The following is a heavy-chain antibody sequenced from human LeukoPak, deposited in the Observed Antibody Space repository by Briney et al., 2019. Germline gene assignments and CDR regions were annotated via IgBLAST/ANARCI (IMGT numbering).Heavy chain of an antibody. D-gene: IGHD2-2*02. J-gene: IGHJ6*01. V-gene: IGHV1-24*01. CDR2: FDPEDGET. CDR3: ATAPCTSCYKGSYYYYYGMDV. Sequence: ASVKVSCKVSGYTLTELSMHWVRQAPGKGLEWMGGFDPEDGETIYAQKFQGRVTMTEDTSTDTAYMELSSLRSEDTAVYYCATAPCTSCYKGSYYYYYGMDVWGQGTPVTVSS. CDR1: GYTLTELS.